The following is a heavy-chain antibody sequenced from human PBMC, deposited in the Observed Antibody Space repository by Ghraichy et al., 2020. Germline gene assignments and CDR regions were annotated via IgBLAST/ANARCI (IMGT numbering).Heavy chain of an antibody. D-gene: IGHD6-13*01. CDR1: GFTFSTYA. V-gene: IGHV3-30-3*01. CDR2: ISYDGSNK. CDR3: ARDIKSSFWSYYYYAMDV. J-gene: IGHJ6*02. Sequence: GGSLRLSCAASGFTFSTYAMHWVRQAPGNGLEWVAVISYDGSNKYYADSVKGRFTISRDNSKNTLYLQMNSLRAEDTAVYYCARDIKSSFWSYYYYAMDVWGQGTTVTVSS.